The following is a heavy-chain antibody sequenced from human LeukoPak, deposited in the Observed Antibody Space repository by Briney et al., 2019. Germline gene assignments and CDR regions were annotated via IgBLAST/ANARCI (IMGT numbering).Heavy chain of an antibody. CDR2: IYYSGST. CDR3: ARDLDYTFPY. CDR1: GGSISGNY. V-gene: IGHV4-59*01. J-gene: IGHJ4*02. Sequence: SETLSLTRTVSGGSISGNYWSWIRQPPGKGLEWIGYIYYSGSTNYNPSFKSRITMSVDTSKNQLSLKLSSVTAADTAVYYCARDLDYTFPYWGQGALVTVSS. D-gene: IGHD4-11*01.